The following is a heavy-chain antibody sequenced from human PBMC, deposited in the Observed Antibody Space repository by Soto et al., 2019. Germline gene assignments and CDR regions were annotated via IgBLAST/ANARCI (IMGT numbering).Heavy chain of an antibody. CDR3: ARGFKQLVPDGWAYWFDP. CDR2: IDYSGST. V-gene: IGHV4-31*03. D-gene: IGHD6-6*01. Sequence: QVQLQESGPGLLKPSQTLSLTCTVSGGSISSGGYYWSWIRQHPGKGLEWIGYIDYSGSTYYNPSLKSRVTISVDTSKNQFSLKLSSVTAADTAVYYCARGFKQLVPDGWAYWFDPWGQGTLVTVSS. J-gene: IGHJ5*02. CDR1: GGSISSGGYY.